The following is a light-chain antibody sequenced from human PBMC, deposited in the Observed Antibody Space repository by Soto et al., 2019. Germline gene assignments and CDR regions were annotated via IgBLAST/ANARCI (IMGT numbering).Light chain of an antibody. CDR2: DAS. CDR3: QQRSNWPRT. CDR1: QSVSSY. V-gene: IGKV3-11*01. Sequence: EIVLTQSPATLSLSPGERATLSCRASQSVSSYLACYQQKPGQAPRLLIYDASNRATGIPARFSGSGSGTDFPLHSSSLEPEDLAGDYCQQRSNWPRTFGQGTRLEIK. J-gene: IGKJ5*01.